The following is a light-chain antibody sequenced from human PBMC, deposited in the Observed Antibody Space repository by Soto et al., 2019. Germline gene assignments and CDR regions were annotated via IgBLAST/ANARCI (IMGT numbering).Light chain of an antibody. V-gene: IGLV1-51*01. Sequence: QSVLTQPPSVSAAPGQKVTISCSGSSSNIGNNYVSWYQQLPGTAPKLLIYDNNKRPSGIPARFSGSKSGTSATLGITGVQTGDEADYYWGTWDSSLSAVVFGGGTQLTVL. J-gene: IGLJ2*01. CDR1: SSNIGNNY. CDR3: GTWDSSLSAVV. CDR2: DNN.